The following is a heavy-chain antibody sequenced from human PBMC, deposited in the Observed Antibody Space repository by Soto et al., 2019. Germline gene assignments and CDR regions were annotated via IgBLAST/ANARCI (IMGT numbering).Heavy chain of an antibody. V-gene: IGHV3-21*01. CDR1: GFTFSSYS. CDR2: ISSSGGYI. CDR3: AREERYCSSTTCYMGHDY. Sequence: EVQLVKSGGGLVKPGGSLRLSCAASGFTFSSYSMSWVHQAPGKGLEWVSSISSSGGYIKYADSVKGRFTISRDNAQNSLYLQMSSLRAEDTAVYYCAREERYCSSTTCYMGHDYWGQGTLVTVSS. J-gene: IGHJ4*02. D-gene: IGHD2-2*02.